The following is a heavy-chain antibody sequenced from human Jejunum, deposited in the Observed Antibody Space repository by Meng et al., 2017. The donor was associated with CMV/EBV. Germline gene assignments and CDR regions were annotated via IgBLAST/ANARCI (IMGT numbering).Heavy chain of an antibody. J-gene: IGHJ4*02. Sequence: GFNFSSDWMHWVRQAPGKGLVWVSRINRDGRYTSYGDSVKGRFTISRDNAKNTLYLQMNSLRAEDTAVYYCARDANCGGDCYSDYWGQGTRVTVSS. D-gene: IGHD2-21*01. CDR2: INRDGRYT. CDR3: ARDANCGGDCYSDY. V-gene: IGHV3-74*01. CDR1: GFNFSSDW.